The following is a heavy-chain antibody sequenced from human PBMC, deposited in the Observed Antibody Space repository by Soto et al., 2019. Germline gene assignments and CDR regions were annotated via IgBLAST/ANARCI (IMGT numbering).Heavy chain of an antibody. Sequence: LSLTCTVSGDSISSYYWSWIRQPPGKGLEWIGYIYYSGSTNYNPSLKSRVTVSVDTSKNQFSLKLSSVTAADTAVYYCARVRDFWSGYYWFDPWGQGTLVTVSS. J-gene: IGHJ5*02. D-gene: IGHD3-3*01. V-gene: IGHV4-59*01. CDR3: ARVRDFWSGYYWFDP. CDR1: GDSISSYY. CDR2: IYYSGST.